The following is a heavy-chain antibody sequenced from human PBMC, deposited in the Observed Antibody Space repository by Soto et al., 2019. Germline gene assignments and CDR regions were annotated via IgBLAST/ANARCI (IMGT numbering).Heavy chain of an antibody. CDR3: AAYSSSWYFDY. CDR2: IIPIFGTA. Sequence: ASVKVYCNASGGTFSSDAISWLLQAPGQGLEWMGGIIPIFGTANYAQKFQGRVTITADKSTSTAYMELSSLRSEDTAVYYCAAYSSSWYFDYWGQGTLVTVSS. D-gene: IGHD6-13*01. V-gene: IGHV1-69*06. CDR1: GGTFSSDA. J-gene: IGHJ4*02.